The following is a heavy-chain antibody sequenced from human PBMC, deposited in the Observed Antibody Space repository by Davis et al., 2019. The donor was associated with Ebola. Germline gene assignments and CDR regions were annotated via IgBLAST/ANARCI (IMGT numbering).Heavy chain of an antibody. CDR2: IIPIFGIA. J-gene: IGHJ4*02. CDR1: GGTFSSYT. D-gene: IGHD4-11*01. Sequence: AASVKVSCKASGGTFSSYTINWVRQAPGQGLEWMGRIIPIFGIADYAQKFQGRVTITADKSTSTAYMELSSLRSEDTAVYYCAREDYSNYVNYWGQGTLVTVSS. CDR3: AREDYSNYVNY. V-gene: IGHV1-69*04.